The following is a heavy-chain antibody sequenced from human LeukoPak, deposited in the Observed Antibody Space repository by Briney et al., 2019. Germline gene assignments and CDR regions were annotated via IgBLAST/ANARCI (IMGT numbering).Heavy chain of an antibody. CDR2: IYPGDSDT. CDR3: ARPSYGSTLWDYFDY. D-gene: IGHD5-24*01. J-gene: IGHJ4*02. Sequence: GESLKISCKGSGYSFTSYWIGWVRQMPGKGLEWMGIIYPGDSDTRYSPSFQGQVTISADKSNSTAYLQWSSLKASDTAMYYCARPSYGSTLWDYFDYWGQGTLVTVSS. CDR1: GYSFTSYW. V-gene: IGHV5-51*01.